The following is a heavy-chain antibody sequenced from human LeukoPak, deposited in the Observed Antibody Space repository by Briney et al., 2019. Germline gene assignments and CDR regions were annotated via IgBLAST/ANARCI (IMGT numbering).Heavy chain of an antibody. Sequence: GASLRLSCAASGLTFSSYAMSWVRQAPGKGLEWVSGISNSGGGTYYADSVKGRFTISRDNSESTLYLQMNSLRADDAAVYYCAKGAGAEAFHIWGQGTMVTVSS. D-gene: IGHD1-26*01. J-gene: IGHJ3*02. V-gene: IGHV3-23*01. CDR3: AKGAGAEAFHI. CDR2: ISNSGGGT. CDR1: GLTFSSYA.